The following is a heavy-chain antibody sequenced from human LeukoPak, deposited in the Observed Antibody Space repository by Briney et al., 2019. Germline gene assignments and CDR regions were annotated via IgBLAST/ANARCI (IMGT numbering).Heavy chain of an antibody. CDR2: ISYDGSNK. Sequence: PGGSLRLSCAASGFTFSSYGMHWVRQAPGKALEWVAVISYDGSNKYYADSVKGRFTISRDNSNSRLPLLMSNLRVEDTAVYYCERDPSEYEWQRGWSRDFWGQGSQVTVSS. CDR1: GFTFSSYG. CDR3: ERDPSEYEWQRGWSRDF. D-gene: IGHD6-19*01. V-gene: IGHV3-30*03. J-gene: IGHJ4*02.